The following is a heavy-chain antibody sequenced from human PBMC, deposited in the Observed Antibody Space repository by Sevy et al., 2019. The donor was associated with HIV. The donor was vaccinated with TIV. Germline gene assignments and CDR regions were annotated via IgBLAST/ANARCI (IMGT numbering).Heavy chain of an antibody. V-gene: IGHV1-69*13. CDR1: GGTFSSYA. CDR3: ARDSYDSSGYYWWYFDY. J-gene: IGHJ4*02. CDR2: IIPIFGTA. Sequence: ASVKVSCKASGGTFSSYAISWVRQAPGQGLEWMGGIIPIFGTANYAQKFQGSVTITADESTSTAYMELSSLRSEDTAVYYCARDSYDSSGYYWWYFDYWGQGTLVTVSS. D-gene: IGHD3-22*01.